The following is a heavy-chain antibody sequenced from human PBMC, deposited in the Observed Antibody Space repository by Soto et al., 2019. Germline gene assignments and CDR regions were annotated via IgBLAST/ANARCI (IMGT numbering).Heavy chain of an antibody. CDR1: GFPFSSYA. D-gene: IGHD3-22*01. V-gene: IGHV3-30-3*01. J-gene: IGHJ4*02. CDR3: ARAGYYDSSGYLFY. CDR2: ISYDGSNK. Sequence: GGSXRLSCAASGFPFSSYAMHWVRQAPGKGLEWVAVISYDGSNKYYADSVKGRFTISRDNSKNTLYLQMNSLRAEDTAVYYCARAGYYDSSGYLFYWGQGTLVTVSS.